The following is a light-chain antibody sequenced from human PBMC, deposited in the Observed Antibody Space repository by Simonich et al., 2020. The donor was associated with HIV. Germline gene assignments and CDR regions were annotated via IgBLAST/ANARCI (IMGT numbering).Light chain of an antibody. J-gene: IGKJ2*01. CDR2: KAS. CDR3: QQYYSTPYT. CDR1: QSISSW. Sequence: DIQMTQSPSTLSASVGDRVTITCRASQSISSWLAWYQQKPGKAPKLLIYKASSLESGVPSRFSGSGYGTEFTLTTSSLQPDDFATYYCQQYYSTPYTFGQGTKLEIK. V-gene: IGKV1-5*03.